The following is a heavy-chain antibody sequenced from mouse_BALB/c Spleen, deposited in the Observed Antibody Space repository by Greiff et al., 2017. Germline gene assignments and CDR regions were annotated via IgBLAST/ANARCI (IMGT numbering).Heavy chain of an antibody. CDR3: ARDGTTKAMDY. Sequence: QVQLQQSAAELARPGASVKMSCKASGYAFSSYWMNWVKQRPGQGLEWIGQIYPGDGDTNYNGKFKGKATLTADKSSSTAYMQLSSLTSEDSAVYFCARDGTTKAMDYWGQGTSVTVSS. CDR2: IYPGDGDT. J-gene: IGHJ4*01. CDR1: GYAFSSYW. D-gene: IGHD1-1*01. V-gene: IGHV1-80*01.